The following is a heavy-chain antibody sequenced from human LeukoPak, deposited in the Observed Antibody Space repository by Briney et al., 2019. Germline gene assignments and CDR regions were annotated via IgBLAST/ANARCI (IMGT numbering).Heavy chain of an antibody. CDR2: LQSAGGT. CDR3: AREGYDSSGYPRLLDY. CDR1: GLTVSSNY. D-gene: IGHD3-22*01. Sequence: PGGSLRLSCAASGLTVSSNYMTWVRQAPGKGREGVSTLQSAGGTYYADSVKGRFTISRHISKNTVYLQMNNRRAEDTAVYYCAREGYDSSGYPRLLDYWGQGTLVTVS. J-gene: IGHJ4*02. V-gene: IGHV3-53*04.